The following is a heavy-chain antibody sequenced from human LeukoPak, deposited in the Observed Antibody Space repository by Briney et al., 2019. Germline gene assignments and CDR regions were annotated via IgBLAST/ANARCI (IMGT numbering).Heavy chain of an antibody. CDR3: ACSVTTQFQGDY. CDR2: INAGNGNT. J-gene: IGHJ4*02. CDR1: GYTFTSYA. V-gene: IGHV1-3*01. D-gene: IGHD4-17*01. Sequence: ASVKVSCKASGYTFTSYAMHWVRQAPGQRLEWMGWINAGNGNTKYSQKFQGRVTITRDTSASTAYMELSSLRSEDAAVYYCACSVTTQFQGDYWGQGTLVTVSS.